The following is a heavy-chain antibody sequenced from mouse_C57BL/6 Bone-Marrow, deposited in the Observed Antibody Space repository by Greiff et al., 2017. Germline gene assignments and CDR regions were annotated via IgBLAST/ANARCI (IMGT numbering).Heavy chain of an antibody. CDR3: AREGGTVVVPDY. Sequence: QVQLQQPGTELVKPGASVKLSCKASGYTFTSYWMHWVTQRPGQGLEWIGNINPSKGGTNYNEKFKSKATLTVDKSSSTAYMQLSSLTSEDSAVYYCAREGGTVVVPDYWGQGTTLTVSS. CDR2: INPSKGGT. V-gene: IGHV1-53*01. D-gene: IGHD1-1*01. J-gene: IGHJ2*01. CDR1: GYTFTSYW.